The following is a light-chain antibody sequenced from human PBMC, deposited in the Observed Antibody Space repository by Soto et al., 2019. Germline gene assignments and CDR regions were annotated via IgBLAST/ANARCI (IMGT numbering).Light chain of an antibody. CDR3: HQYHSYPWT. CDR2: DAS. V-gene: IGKV1-5*01. Sequence: DTQMAQSPPTLSASVGDRVTITCRASQNIGDWLAWYQQEPGKAPKLLIYDASILENGVPSRFSASGSGTEFTLAISNLQPADFATYYCHQYHSYPWTFGQGTKVEVK. CDR1: QNIGDW. J-gene: IGKJ1*01.